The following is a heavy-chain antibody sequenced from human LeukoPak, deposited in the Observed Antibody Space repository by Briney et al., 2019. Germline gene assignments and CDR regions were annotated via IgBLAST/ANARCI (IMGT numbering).Heavy chain of an antibody. CDR1: GFTLSIYG. J-gene: IGHJ3*02. CDR2: IRYDGTSQ. Sequence: GGSLRLSCATSGFTLSIYGMHWVRQAPGKGLEWVAFIRYDGTSQYYTDSVKGRFTISRDNSMNTMYLQMNSLRVEDTAVYYCARELRRAFDIWGQGTMVTVSS. CDR3: ARELRRAFDI. D-gene: IGHD5-12*01. V-gene: IGHV3-30*02.